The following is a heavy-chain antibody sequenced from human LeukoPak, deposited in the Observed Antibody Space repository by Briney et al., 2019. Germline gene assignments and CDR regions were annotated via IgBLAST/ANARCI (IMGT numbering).Heavy chain of an antibody. V-gene: IGHV3-49*03. CDR1: GFTFGDYA. CDR3: TRFVYSSSYNWFDP. Sequence: PTGGSLRLSCTASGFTFGDYAMSWFRQAPGKGLEWVGFIRSKAYGGTTEYAASVKGRFTISRDDSKSIAYLQMNSLKTEDTAVYYCTRFVYSSSYNWFDPWGQGTLVTVSS. CDR2: IRSKAYGGTT. D-gene: IGHD6-6*01. J-gene: IGHJ5*02.